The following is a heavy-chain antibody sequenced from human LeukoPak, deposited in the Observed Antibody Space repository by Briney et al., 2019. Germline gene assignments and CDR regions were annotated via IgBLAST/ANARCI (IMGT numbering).Heavy chain of an antibody. CDR3: ARQRIDIVGATGAFDI. CDR2: IYYSGST. Sequence: SETLSLTCTVSGGSISSYYWSWIRQPPGKGLEWIGYIYYSGSTNYNPSLKSRVTISVDTSKNQFSLKLSSVTAADTAVYYCARQRIDIVGATGAFDIWGQGTMVTVSS. V-gene: IGHV4-59*08. J-gene: IGHJ3*02. D-gene: IGHD1-26*01. CDR1: GGSISSYY.